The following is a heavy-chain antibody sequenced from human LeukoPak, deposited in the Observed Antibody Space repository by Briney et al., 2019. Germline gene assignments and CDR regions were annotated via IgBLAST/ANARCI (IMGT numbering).Heavy chain of an antibody. V-gene: IGHV4-59*01. CDR1: GGSISSYY. Sequence: PSETLSLTCSVSGGSISSYYWNWIRQPPGKGLEWIGYISYSGSTNYNPSLKSRVTISLDTSKNQFSLKVRSVTAADTAVYYCARGFDSKSTYFDYWGQGTLVTVSS. CDR2: ISYSGST. J-gene: IGHJ4*02. D-gene: IGHD5-12*01. CDR3: ARGFDSKSTYFDY.